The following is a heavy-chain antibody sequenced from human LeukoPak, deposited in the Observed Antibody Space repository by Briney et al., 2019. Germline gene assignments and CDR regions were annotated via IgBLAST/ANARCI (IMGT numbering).Heavy chain of an antibody. J-gene: IGHJ4*02. CDR1: GGSISSYY. D-gene: IGHD2-8*02. CDR2: ISDIGSI. V-gene: IGHV4-59*08. Sequence: SETLSLTCTVSGGSISSYYWSWIRQPPGKGLEWIAYISDIGSINYNPSLKSRVTISLDTSKNQLSLKLRSVTAADTAVYCCAGHHPRNTVDFWGQGTLVTVSS. CDR3: AGHHPRNTVDF.